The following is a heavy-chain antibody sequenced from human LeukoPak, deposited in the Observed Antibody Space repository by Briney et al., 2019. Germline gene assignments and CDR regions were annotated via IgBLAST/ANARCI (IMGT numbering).Heavy chain of an antibody. CDR3: ARRGAYVKAAAGRRWFDP. Sequence: PSETLSLTCAVYGGSFSGYYWSWIRQPPGKGLAWIGEINHSGSTNYNPSLKSRDTISVDTSKNQFSLKLSSVTAADTAVYYCARRGAYVKAAAGRRWFDPWGQGTLVTVSS. J-gene: IGHJ5*02. D-gene: IGHD6-13*01. CDR1: GGSFSGYY. V-gene: IGHV4-34*01. CDR2: INHSGST.